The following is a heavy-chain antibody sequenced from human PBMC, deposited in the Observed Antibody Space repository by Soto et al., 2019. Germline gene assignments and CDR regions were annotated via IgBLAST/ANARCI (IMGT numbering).Heavy chain of an antibody. CDR3: ARGVTLVRGVIHTPYFDY. J-gene: IGHJ4*02. CDR1: GGSISSGGYY. CDR2: VYYSGST. Sequence: QVQLQESGPGLVKPSQTLSLTCTVSGGSISSGGYYWSWIRQHPGKGLEWIGYVYYSGSTYYNPSLKSRVTISVDTSKNQFSLKLSSVTAADTAVYYCARGVTLVRGVIHTPYFDYWGQGALVTVSS. D-gene: IGHD3-10*01. V-gene: IGHV4-31*03.